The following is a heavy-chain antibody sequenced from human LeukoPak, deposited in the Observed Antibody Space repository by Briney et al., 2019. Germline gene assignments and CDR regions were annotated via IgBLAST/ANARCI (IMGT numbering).Heavy chain of an antibody. J-gene: IGHJ4*02. CDR3: AREISSSTSFDY. Sequence: GGSLRLSCAASGFTVSSNYMSWVRQAPGKGLEWVSSISSGSTYIYYADSVKGRFTISRDNAKNSLYLQVSTLRAEDTAVYYCAREISSSTSFDYWGQGTLVTVSS. CDR1: GFTVSSNY. D-gene: IGHD2-2*01. CDR2: ISSGSTYI. V-gene: IGHV3-21*01.